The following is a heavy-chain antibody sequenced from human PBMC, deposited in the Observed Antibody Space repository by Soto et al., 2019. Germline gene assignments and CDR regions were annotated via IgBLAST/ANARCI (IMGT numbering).Heavy chain of an antibody. V-gene: IGHV1-18*01. Sequence: ASVKVSCKTSGYTYNRYGITWVRQAPGQGLEWMGWISGYNGNTKYAEKFQGRVTMTTDTSTSTAHMELRSLRSDDTAVYYCAREGQAPYYYYGMDVWGQGTAVTVSS. CDR2: ISGYNGNT. CDR1: GYTYNRYG. J-gene: IGHJ6*02. CDR3: AREGQAPYYYYGMDV.